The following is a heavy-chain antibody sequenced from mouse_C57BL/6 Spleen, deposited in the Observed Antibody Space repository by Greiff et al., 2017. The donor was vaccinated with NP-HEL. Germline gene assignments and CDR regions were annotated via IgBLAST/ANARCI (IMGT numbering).Heavy chain of an antibody. Sequence: VQLQQSVAELVRPGASVKLSCTASGFNIKNTYMHWVKQRPEQGLEWIGRIDPANGNTKYAPKFQGKATITADTSSNTAYLQLSSLTSEDTAIYYWARGGNDGSSDYCAMDYWGQGTSVTVSS. J-gene: IGHJ4*01. CDR3: ARGGNDGSSDYCAMDY. V-gene: IGHV14-3*01. CDR1: GFNIKNTY. CDR2: IDPANGNT. D-gene: IGHD1-1*01.